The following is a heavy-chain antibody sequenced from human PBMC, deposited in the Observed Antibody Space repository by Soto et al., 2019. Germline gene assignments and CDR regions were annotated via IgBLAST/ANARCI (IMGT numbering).Heavy chain of an antibody. D-gene: IGHD5-12*01. CDR1: GGTFSSYA. CDR2: IIPIFGTA. Sequence: ASVKVSCKASGGTFSSYAISWVRQAPGQGLEWMGGIIPIFGTANYAQKFQGRVAITADESTSTAYMELSSLRSEDTAVCYCARGTLEMATIFHYYYGMDVWGQGTTVTVSS. CDR3: ARGTLEMATIFHYYYGMDV. J-gene: IGHJ6*02. V-gene: IGHV1-69*13.